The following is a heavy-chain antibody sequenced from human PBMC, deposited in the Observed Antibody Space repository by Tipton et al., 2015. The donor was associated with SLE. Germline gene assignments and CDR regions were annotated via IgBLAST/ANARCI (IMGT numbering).Heavy chain of an antibody. V-gene: IGHV4-34*10. Sequence: TLSLTCAVYGGSFSRFYWNWIRQPPGKGLEWIGEINHSGTAYYNPSLKSRLAMSVDITKNQFYLNVSSVTAADTAVYFCARWSTAMALYYFDYWGQGTLVTVSS. CDR3: ARWSTAMALYYFDY. CDR2: INHSGTA. J-gene: IGHJ4*02. CDR1: GGSFSRFY. D-gene: IGHD2-2*01.